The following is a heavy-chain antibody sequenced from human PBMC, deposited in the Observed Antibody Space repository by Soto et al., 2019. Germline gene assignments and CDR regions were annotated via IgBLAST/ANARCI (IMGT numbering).Heavy chain of an antibody. CDR3: AKSLLFVDHGYMDV. D-gene: IGHD2-21*01. Sequence: QVQLVQSGAELKKPGSSVKVSCEASGGSFTSYSFTWVRQAPGQGLEWMGRIIPIQGKANYALKFQDRITITADRSTRTIYMELISLRPEDTAVYFCAKSLLFVDHGYMDVWGKGTTVTASS. CDR2: IIPIQGKA. CDR1: GGSFTSYS. V-gene: IGHV1-69*02. J-gene: IGHJ6*03.